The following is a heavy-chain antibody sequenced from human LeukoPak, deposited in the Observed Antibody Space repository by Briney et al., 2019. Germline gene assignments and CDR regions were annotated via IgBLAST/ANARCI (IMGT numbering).Heavy chain of an antibody. CDR2: INHSGST. CDR3: ARAQLWFRYAFDI. J-gene: IGHJ3*02. CDR1: GGSFSGYY. Sequence: AETLSLTCAVYGGSFSGYYWSWIRQPPGKGLEWIGEINHSGSTNYNPSLKSRVTISVDTSKNQFSLKLSSVIAADTAVYYCARAQLWFRYAFDIWGQGTMVTVSS. V-gene: IGHV4-34*01. D-gene: IGHD5-18*01.